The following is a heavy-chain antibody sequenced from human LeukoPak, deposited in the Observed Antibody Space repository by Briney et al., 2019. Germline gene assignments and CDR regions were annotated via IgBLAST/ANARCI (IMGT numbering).Heavy chain of an antibody. CDR1: GGSISSSSYY. V-gene: IGHV4-39*01. D-gene: IGHD6-13*01. CDR2: IYYSGST. J-gene: IGHJ1*01. Sequence: SETLSLTCTASGGSISSSSYYWGWIRQPPGKGLEWIGSIYYSGSTYYNPSLKSRVTISVDTSKNQFSLKLSSVTAADTAVYYCARQGWQQLVGYFQYWGQGTLVTVSP. CDR3: ARQGWQQLVGYFQY.